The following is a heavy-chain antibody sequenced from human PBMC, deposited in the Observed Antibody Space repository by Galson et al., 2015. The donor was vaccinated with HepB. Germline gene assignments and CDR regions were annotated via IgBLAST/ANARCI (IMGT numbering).Heavy chain of an antibody. CDR1: GDSISNYY. CDR3: ARQKGTRIPFDY. J-gene: IGHJ4*02. CDR2: IYKRGTTA. Sequence: QVQLQESGPGLVKPSETLSLICTVSGDSISNYYWNWIRQSPGKGLEWIGYIYKRGTTAKYTPSLQGRVSISSDTSKNQFSLDLTSVTAADTAIYYCARQKGTRIPFDYWGQGTLVTVSS. D-gene: IGHD1-1*01. V-gene: IGHV4-59*08.